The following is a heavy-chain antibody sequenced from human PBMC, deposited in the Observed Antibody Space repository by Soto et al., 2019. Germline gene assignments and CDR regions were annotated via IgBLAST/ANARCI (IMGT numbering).Heavy chain of an antibody. D-gene: IGHD4-17*01. J-gene: IGHJ4*02. CDR3: ARASSTLPTLGVIDY. Sequence: SETLSLTCTVSGGSISSGDYYWSWIRQPPGKGLEWIGYIYYSGSTYYNPSLKSRVTISVDTSKNQFSLKLSSVTAADTAVYYCARASSTLPTLGVIDYWGQATLVTVS. CDR1: GGSISSGDYY. CDR2: IYYSGST. V-gene: IGHV4-30-4*01.